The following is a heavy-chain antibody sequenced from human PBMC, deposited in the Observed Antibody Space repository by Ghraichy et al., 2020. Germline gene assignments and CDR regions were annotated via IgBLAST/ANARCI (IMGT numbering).Heavy chain of an antibody. CDR3: ARHAVDTAMPSPPYYYYYYGMDV. Sequence: SETLSLTCTVSGGSISSGGYYWSWIRQHPGKGLEWIGYIYYSGSTDYNPSLKSRVTISVDTSKNQFSLKLSSVTAADTAVYYCARHAVDTAMPSPPYYYYYYGMDVWGQGTTVTVSS. CDR2: IYYSGST. J-gene: IGHJ6*02. CDR1: GGSISSGGYY. D-gene: IGHD5-18*01. V-gene: IGHV4-31*03.